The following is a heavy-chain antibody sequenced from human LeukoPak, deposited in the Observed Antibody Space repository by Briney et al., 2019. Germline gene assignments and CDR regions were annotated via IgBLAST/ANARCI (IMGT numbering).Heavy chain of an antibody. D-gene: IGHD3-10*01. CDR3: GRELTYYYGSGSPSPFDY. V-gene: IGHV1-2*02. Sequence: GASVKVSCKASGYTFTGYYMHWVRQAPGQGLEWMGWINPNSGGTNYAQKFQGRVTMTRDASISTAYMELSRLRSDDTAVYYCGRELTYYYGSGSPSPFDYWGQGTLVTVSS. J-gene: IGHJ4*02. CDR1: GYTFTGYY. CDR2: INPNSGGT.